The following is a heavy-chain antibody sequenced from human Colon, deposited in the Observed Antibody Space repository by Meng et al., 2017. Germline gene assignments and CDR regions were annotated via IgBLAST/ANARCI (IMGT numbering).Heavy chain of an antibody. CDR1: GFTFSSYT. CDR3: AKWGGYGDY. V-gene: IGHV3-23*04. J-gene: IGHJ4*02. D-gene: IGHD3-16*01. CDR2: VSGGGTT. Sequence: EVRLVGSGGGLVQPGGSLGLSCAASGFTFSSYTISWVRQALGKGLEWVSAVSGGGTTYYTDSVKGRFTVSRDISKNAVYLQMNSLRAEDTAVYYCAKWGGYGDYWGQGTLVTVSS.